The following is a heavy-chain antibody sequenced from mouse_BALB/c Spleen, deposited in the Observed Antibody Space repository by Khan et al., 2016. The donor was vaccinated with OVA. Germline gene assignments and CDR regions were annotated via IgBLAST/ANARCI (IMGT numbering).Heavy chain of an antibody. CDR2: IWSDGST. Sequence: QVQLQQSGPGLVQPSQSLSITCTVSGFSLITYGVHWVRQSPGKGLEWLGVIWSDGSTDYNAAFISRLSITKDNSKSQVFFKMNSLQADDIAIYYCARNSYRYYFTCWGRGTLVTVSA. CDR1: GFSLITYG. V-gene: IGHV2-2*01. D-gene: IGHD2-14*01. J-gene: IGHJ3*01. CDR3: ARNSYRYYFTC.